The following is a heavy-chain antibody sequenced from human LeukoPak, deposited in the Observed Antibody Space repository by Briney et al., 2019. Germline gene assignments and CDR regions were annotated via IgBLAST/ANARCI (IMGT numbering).Heavy chain of an antibody. J-gene: IGHJ6*03. D-gene: IGHD4-23*01. CDR1: GGTFSSYA. Sequence: SVKVSCKASGGTFSSYAISWVRQAPGQGLEWMGRIIPIFGTANYAQKFPGRVTITTAEDTRTTYLELSSLRSEDTAVYYCARGGGNSRLGGYYYYYMDVWGKGTTVTVSS. CDR2: IIPIFGTA. V-gene: IGHV1-69*05. CDR3: ARGGGNSRLGGYYYYYMDV.